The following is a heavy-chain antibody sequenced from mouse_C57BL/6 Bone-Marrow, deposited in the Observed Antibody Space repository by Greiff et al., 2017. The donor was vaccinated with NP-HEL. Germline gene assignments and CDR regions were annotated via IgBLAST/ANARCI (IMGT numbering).Heavy chain of an antibody. Sequence: EVKLMESGAELVRPGASVKLSCTASGFNIKDDYMHWVKQRPEQGLEWIGWIDPENGDTEYASKFQGKATITADTSSNTAYLQLSSLTSEDTAVYYCTPIRGAYWGQGTLVTVSA. J-gene: IGHJ3*01. V-gene: IGHV14-4*01. CDR2: IDPENGDT. CDR3: TPIRGAY. CDR1: GFNIKDDY.